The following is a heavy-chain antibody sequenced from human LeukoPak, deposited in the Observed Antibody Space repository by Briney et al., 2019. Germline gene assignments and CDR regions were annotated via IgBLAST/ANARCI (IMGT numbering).Heavy chain of an antibody. J-gene: IGHJ4*02. Sequence: GGSLKLSCAASGFTFSGSAMHWVRQASGKGLEWVGRIRSKTNSYATAYAASVKGRFAISRDDSKNTAYLQMNSLKTEDTAVYYCTRYYYDGSGYYYLFDYWGQGTLVTVSP. V-gene: IGHV3-73*01. CDR2: IRSKTNSYAT. D-gene: IGHD3-22*01. CDR1: GFTFSGSA. CDR3: TRYYYDGSGYYYLFDY.